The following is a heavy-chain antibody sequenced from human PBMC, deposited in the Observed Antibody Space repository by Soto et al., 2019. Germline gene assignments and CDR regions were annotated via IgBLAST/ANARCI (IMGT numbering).Heavy chain of an antibody. CDR2: ISYDGISK. CDR1: GFTFSAYG. CDR3: AKVTFSGDYYYSYGMDV. Sequence: QEKLVESGGGVVQPGRSLRLSCAASGFTFSAYGMHWVRQAPGKGLEGVTVISYDGISKYYADSVKGRFIVSRDNSKNTLYLQMNSLRPEDTAVYDCAKVTFSGDYYYSYGMDVWGQGTTVTVSS. J-gene: IGHJ6*02. V-gene: IGHV3-30*18. D-gene: IGHD1-26*01.